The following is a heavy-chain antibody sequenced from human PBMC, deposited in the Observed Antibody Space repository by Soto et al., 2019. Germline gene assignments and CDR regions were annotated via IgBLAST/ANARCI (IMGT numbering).Heavy chain of an antibody. V-gene: IGHV3-53*01. Sequence: EVQLVESGGGLIQPGGSLRLSCAASGFTVSSNYMSWVRQAPGKGLEWVSVIYSGGSTYYADSVKGRFTISRDNSKNTLYLQMTSLRAEDTGVYYCARDRVESGYPEYFQHWGQGTLGTVSS. CDR1: GFTVSSNY. D-gene: IGHD3-22*01. J-gene: IGHJ1*01. CDR2: IYSGGST. CDR3: ARDRVESGYPEYFQH.